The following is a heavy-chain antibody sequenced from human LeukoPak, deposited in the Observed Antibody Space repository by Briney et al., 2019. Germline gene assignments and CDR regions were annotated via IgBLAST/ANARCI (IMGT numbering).Heavy chain of an antibody. Sequence: PGGSLRLSCAASGFTFRNYVIHWVRQAPGKGLEWVAVTSSDLSAKLYADSVKGRFTNSRDNSRSTLYLQMNSLRPEDTAIYYCAREGYYGSGSPPSLYFDYWGQGTLVTVSS. J-gene: IGHJ4*02. CDR3: AREGYYGSGSPPSLYFDY. CDR1: GFTFRNYV. CDR2: TSSDLSAK. V-gene: IGHV3-30-3*01. D-gene: IGHD3-10*01.